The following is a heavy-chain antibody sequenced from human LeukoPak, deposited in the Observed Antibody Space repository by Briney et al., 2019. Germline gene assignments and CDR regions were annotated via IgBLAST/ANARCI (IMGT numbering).Heavy chain of an antibody. J-gene: IGHJ6*02. V-gene: IGHV4-34*01. Sequence: SETQSLTCAVYGGSFSGYYWSWIRQPPGKGLEWIGEINHSGSTNYNPSLKSRVTISVDTSKNRFSLKLSSVTAADTAVYYCAKGLTHYYYYGMDVWGQGTTVTVSS. CDR2: INHSGST. CDR1: GGSFSGYY. CDR3: AKGLTHYYYYGMDV. D-gene: IGHD1-14*01.